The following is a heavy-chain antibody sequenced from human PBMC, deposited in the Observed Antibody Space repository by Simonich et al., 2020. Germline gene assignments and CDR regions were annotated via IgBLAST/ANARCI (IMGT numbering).Heavy chain of an antibody. V-gene: IGHV1-18*01. CDR1: GYTFTSYG. Sequence: QVQLVQSGAEVKKPGASVKVSCKASGYTFTSYGISWGRQAPGQGLEWMGWINAYNGNTNYAQKLQGRVTMTTDTSTSTAYMELRSLRSDDTAVYYCARASRGTWWYYYFDYWGQGTLVTVSS. D-gene: IGHD2-15*01. CDR2: INAYNGNT. J-gene: IGHJ4*02. CDR3: ARASRGTWWYYYFDY.